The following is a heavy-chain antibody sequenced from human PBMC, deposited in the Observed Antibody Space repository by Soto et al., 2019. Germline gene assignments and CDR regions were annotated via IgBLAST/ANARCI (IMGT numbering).Heavy chain of an antibody. Sequence: PGGSLRLSCAASGLTFSRHAMAWVRQAPGKGLEWLSSISESSSNTYYADSVKGRFTISKDNSKNMLYLQMNSLRDEDTAVYYCAIKPNGFDSWGQGTLVTVSA. J-gene: IGHJ5*01. CDR1: GLTFSRHA. V-gene: IGHV3-23*01. CDR3: AIKPNGFDS. CDR2: ISESSSNT.